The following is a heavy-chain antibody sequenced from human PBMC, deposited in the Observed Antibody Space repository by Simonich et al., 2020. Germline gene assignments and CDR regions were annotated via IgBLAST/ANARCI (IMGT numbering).Heavy chain of an antibody. CDR3: ARWTATGYYFDY. D-gene: IGHD1-1*01. CDR1: GFTVSCNY. V-gene: IGHV3-53*01. Sequence: EVQLVESGGGLIQPGGSLRLSCAASGFTVSCNYMSWVRQAPGKGLGWVSVIYSGGSTYYPDSVKGRFTISRDNSKNTLYLQINSLRAEDTAVYYCARWTATGYYFDYWGQGTLVTVSS. J-gene: IGHJ4*02. CDR2: IYSGGST.